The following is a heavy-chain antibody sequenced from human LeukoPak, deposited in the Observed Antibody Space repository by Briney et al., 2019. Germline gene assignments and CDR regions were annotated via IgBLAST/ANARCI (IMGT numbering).Heavy chain of an antibody. CDR3: ARDGRYYYDSSGYHFEPFDY. CDR2: ISAYNGNT. J-gene: IGHJ4*02. Sequence: ASVKVSCKASGYTFTSYGISWVRQAPGQGLEWTGWISAYNGNTNYAQKLQGRVTMTTDTSTSTAYMELRSLRSDDTAVYYCARDGRYYYDSSGYHFEPFDYWGQGTLVTVSS. D-gene: IGHD3-22*01. V-gene: IGHV1-18*01. CDR1: GYTFTSYG.